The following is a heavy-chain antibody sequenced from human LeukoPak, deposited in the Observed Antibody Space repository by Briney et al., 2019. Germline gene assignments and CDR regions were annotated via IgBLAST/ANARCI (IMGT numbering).Heavy chain of an antibody. J-gene: IGHJ4*02. CDR2: IWFDGSNK. CDR3: ARDPELVNFDY. V-gene: IGHV3-33*01. CDR1: GFTFSSYG. D-gene: IGHD3-9*01. Sequence: GGSLRLSCAASGFTFSSYGMHWVRQAPGKGLEWVAVIWFDGSNKYYADSVKGRFTISKDNSKNTLYLQMNSLRAEDTAVYYCARDPELVNFDYWGQGTLVTVSS.